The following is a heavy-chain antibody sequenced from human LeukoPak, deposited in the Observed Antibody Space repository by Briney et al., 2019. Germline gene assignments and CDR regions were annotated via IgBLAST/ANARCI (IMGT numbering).Heavy chain of an antibody. D-gene: IGHD3-22*01. CDR3: YSVIVVTIRLINDY. V-gene: IGHV3-66*01. Sequence: GGSLRLSCAASGFTFSNAWLNWVRQAPGKGLEWVSVIYTGGSTYYADSVKGRFTISRDNSKNTLYLQMNSLRAEDTAVYYCYSVIVVTIRLINDYWGQGTLVTVSS. CDR1: GFTFSNAW. J-gene: IGHJ4*02. CDR2: IYTGGST.